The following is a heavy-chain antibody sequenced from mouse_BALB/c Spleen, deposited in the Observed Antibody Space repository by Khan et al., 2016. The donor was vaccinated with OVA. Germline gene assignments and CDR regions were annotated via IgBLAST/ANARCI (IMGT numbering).Heavy chain of an antibody. D-gene: IGHD1-1*02. CDR3: ARAGYGGFAD. CDR1: GFTFSDYY. CDR2: ISDGGSST. J-gene: IGHJ3*01. Sequence: EVELVESGGGLVKPGGSLKLSCAASGFTFSDYYMYWVRQTPEKRLEWVATISDGGSSTSYPVSMEGRFTISRDNAKNTLYLPMSSPKSEDTGMYYCARAGYGGFADWGQGTLVTGSA. V-gene: IGHV5-4*02.